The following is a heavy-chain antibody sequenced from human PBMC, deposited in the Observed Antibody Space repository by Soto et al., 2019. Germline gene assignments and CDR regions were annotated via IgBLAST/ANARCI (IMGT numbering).Heavy chain of an antibody. CDR1: GYTLTSYY. CDR3: ARRLGSTATFFDS. D-gene: IGHD1-26*01. J-gene: IGHJ4*02. V-gene: IGHV1-46*01. Sequence: QVHLVQSGAEVKRPGASVKVSCKASGYTLTSYYMDWVRQAPGQGLEWMGKINPSVGTTTSAQKFKGRINMNRDTSTSTVYMELSSLRSEDTAVYYCARRLGSTATFFDSWGQGSLVIVSS. CDR2: INPSVGTT.